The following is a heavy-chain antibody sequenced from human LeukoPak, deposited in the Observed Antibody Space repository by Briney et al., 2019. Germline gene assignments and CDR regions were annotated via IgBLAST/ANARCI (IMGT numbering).Heavy chain of an antibody. CDR1: GFTVSSNY. J-gene: IGHJ3*02. V-gene: IGHV3-53*05. CDR2: IYSGGST. CDR3: AKDRSLTTNLLDI. Sequence: GGSLRLSCAASGFTVSSNYMSWVRQAPGKGLEWVSVIYSGGSTYYADSVKGRFTISRDNSKNTLYLQMNSLRAEDTAVYYCAKDRSLTTNLLDIWGQGTMVTVSS. D-gene: IGHD4-11*01.